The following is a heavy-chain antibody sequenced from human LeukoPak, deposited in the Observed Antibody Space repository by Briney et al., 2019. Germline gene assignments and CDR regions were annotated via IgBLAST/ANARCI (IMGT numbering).Heavy chain of an antibody. V-gene: IGHV4-59*08. Sequence: SETLSLTCTVSGGSISSYYWSWIRQPPGKGLEWIGYIYYSGSTNYNPSLKSRVTISVDTSKNQFSLKLSSVTAADTAVYYCAGQQWLVHYFDYWGQGTLVTVSS. CDR2: IYYSGST. CDR3: AGQQWLVHYFDY. CDR1: GGSISSYY. J-gene: IGHJ4*02. D-gene: IGHD6-19*01.